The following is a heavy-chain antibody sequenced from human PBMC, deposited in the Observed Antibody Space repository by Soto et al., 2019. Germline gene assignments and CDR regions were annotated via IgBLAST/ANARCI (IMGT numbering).Heavy chain of an antibody. Sequence: LTCTVSGGSISSGGYYWSWIRQHPGKGLEWIGYIYYSGSTYYNPSLKSRVTISVDTSKNQFSLKLSSVTAADTAVYYCAREKDDSGDYVWGSYRQLGMDVWGQGTTVTVSS. CDR1: GGSISSGGYY. D-gene: IGHD3-16*02. CDR2: IYYSGST. J-gene: IGHJ6*02. CDR3: AREKDDSGDYVWGSYRQLGMDV. V-gene: IGHV4-31*03.